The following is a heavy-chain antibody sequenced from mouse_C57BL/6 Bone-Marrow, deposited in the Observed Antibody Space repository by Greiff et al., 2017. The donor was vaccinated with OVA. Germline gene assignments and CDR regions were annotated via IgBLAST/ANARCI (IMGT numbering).Heavy chain of an antibody. J-gene: IGHJ2*01. CDR2: IDPETGGT. V-gene: IGHV1-15*01. CDR1: GYTFTDSD. CDR3: TRRDCDYDVGFDY. D-gene: IGHD2-4*01. Sequence: QVHVKQSGAELVRPGASVTLSCKASGYTFTDSDMHWVKQTPVHGLEWIGAIDPETGGTAYNQKFQGKAILTADKSSSTAYMELRSRTAEDSAGYYWTRRDCDYDVGFDYWGQGTTLTVSS.